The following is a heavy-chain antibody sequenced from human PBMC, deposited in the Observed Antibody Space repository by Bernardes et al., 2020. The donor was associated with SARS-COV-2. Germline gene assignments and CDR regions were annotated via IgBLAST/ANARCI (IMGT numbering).Heavy chain of an antibody. CDR2: INRSRSYK. CDR1: EFTFSSQA. D-gene: IGHD1-7*01. Sequence: SQSLSCPASEFTFSSQAMSWVCQAPGKRLEWASSINRSRSYKYYADSVKGRFTISRDNAKNSLYLQMNSLGAEDTAVYFCARESDWNYVFDYWGQGTLVTVSS. V-gene: IGHV3-21*01. CDR3: ARESDWNYVFDY. J-gene: IGHJ4*02.